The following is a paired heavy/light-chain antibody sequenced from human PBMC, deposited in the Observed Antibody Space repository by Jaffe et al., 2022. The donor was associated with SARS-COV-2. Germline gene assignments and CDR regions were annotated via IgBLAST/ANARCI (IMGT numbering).Light chain of an antibody. CDR2: DKN. CDR3: SSRDSNGHHVL. J-gene: IGLJ2*01. CDR1: SLGSYY. V-gene: IGLV3-19*01. Sequence: SSELTQDPAVSVALGQTVRISCQGDSLGSYYASWYQQKPGQAPVLVIYDKNNRPSGIPDRFSGSSSGNTASLTITGAQAEDEADYYCSSRDSNGHHVLFGGGTKLTVL.
Heavy chain of an antibody. D-gene: IGHD5-18*01. CDR1: GGSISSSNYY. CDR2: ISYSGST. Sequence: QLQLQESGPGLVKPSETLSLTCTVSGGSISSSNYYWGWIRQPPGKGLEWIGSISYSGSTYYNPSLKSRVTISVDTSKNQFSLKLSSVTAADTAIYFCARQKAAITARVGHWGQGTLVTVSS. J-gene: IGHJ4*02. CDR3: ARQKAAITARVGH. V-gene: IGHV4-39*01.